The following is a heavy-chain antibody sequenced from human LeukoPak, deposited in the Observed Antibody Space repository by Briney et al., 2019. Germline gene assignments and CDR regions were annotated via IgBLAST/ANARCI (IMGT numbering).Heavy chain of an antibody. CDR1: GGSISSYY. Sequence: SETLSLTCTVPGGSISSYYWSWIRQPPGKGLEWIGYIYYSGSTNYNPSLKSRVTISVDTSKNQFSLKLSSVTAADTAVYYCARDQWLVGDDAFDIWGQGTMVTVSS. CDR2: IYYSGST. CDR3: ARDQWLVGDDAFDI. D-gene: IGHD6-19*01. V-gene: IGHV4-59*01. J-gene: IGHJ3*02.